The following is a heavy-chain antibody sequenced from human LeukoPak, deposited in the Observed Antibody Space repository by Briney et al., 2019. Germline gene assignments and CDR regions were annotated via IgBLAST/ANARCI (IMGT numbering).Heavy chain of an antibody. J-gene: IGHJ4*02. Sequence: GGSLRLSCAASGFIFSDYYMSWIRQAPGKGLGWVSYISSSGSTIYYADSVKGRFTVSRDNAKNSLYLQMNSLRAEDTAVYYCAREAPTVTRDFDYWGQGTLVTVSS. CDR1: GFIFSDYY. D-gene: IGHD4-17*01. CDR2: ISSSGSTI. CDR3: AREAPTVTRDFDY. V-gene: IGHV3-11*04.